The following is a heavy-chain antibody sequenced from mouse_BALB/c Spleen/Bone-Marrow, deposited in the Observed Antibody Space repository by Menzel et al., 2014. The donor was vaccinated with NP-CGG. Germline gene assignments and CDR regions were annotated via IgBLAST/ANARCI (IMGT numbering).Heavy chain of an antibody. V-gene: IGHV1-9*01. CDR3: ARRVTMAKY. CDR2: ILPGSGST. D-gene: IGHD1-2*01. Sequence: ASVKISCKATGYTFSSYWIEWVKQRPGHGLEWIGEILPGSGSTNYNEKFKGKAAFTADTSSNTAYMQLSSLTSEDSAVYYCARRVTMAKYRGQGTTLTGPS. CDR1: GYTFSSYW. J-gene: IGHJ2*01.